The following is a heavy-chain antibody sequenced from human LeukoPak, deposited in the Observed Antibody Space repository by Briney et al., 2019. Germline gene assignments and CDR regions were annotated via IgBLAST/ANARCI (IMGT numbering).Heavy chain of an antibody. Sequence: ASVKVSCKASVYTFTGYYMHWVRQAPGQGLEWMGWINPNSGGTNYAQKFQGRVTMTRDTSISTAYMELSRLRSDDTAVYYCARVLGYYDSSGYGYWGQGTLVTVSS. CDR3: ARVLGYYDSSGYGY. V-gene: IGHV1-2*02. CDR2: INPNSGGT. J-gene: IGHJ4*02. D-gene: IGHD3-22*01. CDR1: VYTFTGYY.